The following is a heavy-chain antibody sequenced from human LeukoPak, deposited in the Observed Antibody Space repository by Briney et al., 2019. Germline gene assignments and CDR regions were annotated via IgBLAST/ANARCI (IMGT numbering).Heavy chain of an antibody. CDR2: ISSSGTTI. CDR1: GFTFSSYE. CDR3: AGEYQPTGGSGSYDY. D-gene: IGHD3-10*01. J-gene: IGHJ4*02. Sequence: PGGSLRLSCAASGFTFSSYEMNRVRQAPGKGLEWVSYISSSGTTIYYADSVKGRFTISRDNAKNSLYLQMNSLRAEDTAVYYCAGEYQPTGGSGSYDYWGQGTLVTVSS. V-gene: IGHV3-48*03.